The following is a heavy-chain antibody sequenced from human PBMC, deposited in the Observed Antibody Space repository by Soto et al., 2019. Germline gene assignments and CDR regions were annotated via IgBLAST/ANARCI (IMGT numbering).Heavy chain of an antibody. Sequence: ASVKVSCKASGYTFTSYAMHWVRQAPGQRLEWMGWINAGNGNTKYSQNFQGRVTITRDTSASTAYMELSSLRSEDTAVYYCARSIVVVTAADYWGQGTLVTVSS. J-gene: IGHJ4*02. V-gene: IGHV1-3*01. CDR3: ARSIVVVTAADY. CDR2: INAGNGNT. D-gene: IGHD2-21*02. CDR1: GYTFTSYA.